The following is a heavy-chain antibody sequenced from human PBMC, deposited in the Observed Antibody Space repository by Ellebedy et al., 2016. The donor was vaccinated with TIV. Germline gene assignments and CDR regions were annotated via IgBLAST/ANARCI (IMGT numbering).Heavy chain of an antibody. CDR1: GGSISSSSYY. J-gene: IGHJ5*02. CDR2: IYYSGST. Sequence: GSLRLXXTVSGGSISSSSYYWGWIRQPPGKGLEWIGSIYYSGSTYYNPSLKSRVTISVDTSKNQFSLKLSSVTAADTAVYYRARRVVPAAINANWFDPWGQGTLVTVSS. D-gene: IGHD2-2*01. V-gene: IGHV4-39*01. CDR3: ARRVVPAAINANWFDP.